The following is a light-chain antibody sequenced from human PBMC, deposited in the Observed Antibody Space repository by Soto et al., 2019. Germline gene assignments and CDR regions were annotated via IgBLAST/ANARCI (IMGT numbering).Light chain of an antibody. CDR3: QKCGIAPFT. V-gene: IGKV1-27*01. CDR2: AAS. Sequence: DIQMTQSPSSLSASVGDRVTITCRASQGISNYLAWYQQKPGKVPKLLIYAASTLQSGVPSRFSGSGSVTDFPLTISSLQPQDVAAYYCQKCGIAPFTFGGGTKVELK. CDR1: QGISNY. J-gene: IGKJ4*01.